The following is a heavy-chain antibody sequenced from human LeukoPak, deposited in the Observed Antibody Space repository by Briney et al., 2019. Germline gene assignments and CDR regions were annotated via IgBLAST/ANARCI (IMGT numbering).Heavy chain of an antibody. Sequence: PSETLALTCAVYGGPYSGYYWIWIRQPPGKGLEWIVEINHSGSTNYNPSLKSRVTISVDTSKIQFSLKLSSVTAADTAVYYCAREGGAGSSGWYVVFDYWGQGTLVTVSS. J-gene: IGHJ4*02. CDR3: AREGGAGSSGWYVVFDY. CDR2: INHSGST. CDR1: GGPYSGYY. D-gene: IGHD6-19*01. V-gene: IGHV4-34*01.